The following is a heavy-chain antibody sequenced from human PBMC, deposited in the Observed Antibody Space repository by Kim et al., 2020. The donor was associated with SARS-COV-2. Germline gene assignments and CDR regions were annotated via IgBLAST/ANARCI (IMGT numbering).Heavy chain of an antibody. J-gene: IGHJ4*02. CDR3: TTRLSSRGWFGPYYFDY. CDR2: IKSKTDGGTT. CDR1: GFTFSNAW. D-gene: IGHD3-10*01. Sequence: GGSLRLSCAASGFTFSNAWMSWVRQAPGKGLEWVGRIKSKTDGGTTDYAAPVKGRFTISRDDSKNTLYLQMNSLKTEDTAVYYCTTRLSSRGWFGPYYFDYWGQGTLVTVSS. V-gene: IGHV3-15*01.